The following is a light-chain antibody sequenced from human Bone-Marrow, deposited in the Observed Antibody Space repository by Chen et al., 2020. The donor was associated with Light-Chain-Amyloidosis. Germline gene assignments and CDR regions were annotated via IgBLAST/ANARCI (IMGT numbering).Light chain of an antibody. J-gene: IGLJ2*01. CDR3: QSADSSGTYGVI. CDR2: RDT. CDR1: DLPTKY. V-gene: IGLV3-25*03. Sequence: SYELTQPPSVSVSPGQTARITCSGDDLPTKYAYWYQQKPGQAPVLVIHRDTERPSGISERFSGSSTVTTATLTISGVQAEDEANYHCQSADSSGTYGVIFGGVTKLTVL.